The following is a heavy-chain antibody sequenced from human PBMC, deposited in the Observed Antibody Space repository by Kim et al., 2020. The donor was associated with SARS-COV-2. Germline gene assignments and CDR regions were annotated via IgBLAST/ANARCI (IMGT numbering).Heavy chain of an antibody. Sequence: GGSLRLSCAASGFTFSSYAMHWVRQAPGKGLEWVAVISYDGSNKYYADSVKGRFTISRDNSKNTLYLQMNSLRAEDTAVYYCARDDSLGDILTGYPDYWG. D-gene: IGHD3-9*01. CDR2: ISYDGSNK. CDR3: ARDDSLGDILTGYPDY. CDR1: GFTFSSYA. J-gene: IGHJ4*01. V-gene: IGHV3-30*04.